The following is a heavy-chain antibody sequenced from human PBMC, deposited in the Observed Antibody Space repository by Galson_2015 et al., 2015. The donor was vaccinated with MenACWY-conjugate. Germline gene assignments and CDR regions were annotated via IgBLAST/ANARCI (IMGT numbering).Heavy chain of an antibody. CDR2: IKQDGSEK. J-gene: IGHJ4*02. Sequence: LRLSCAASGFIFNNYWMSWVRQVPGKGPEWVANIKQDGSEKYYVDSVRGRFTISRDNARNSLYLQMNSLRAEDTAVYYCARDLGFYCSRNDCYSPYWGQGTLVTVSS. V-gene: IGHV3-7*03. CDR3: ARDLGFYCSRNDCYSPY. D-gene: IGHD2-2*01. CDR1: GFIFNNYW.